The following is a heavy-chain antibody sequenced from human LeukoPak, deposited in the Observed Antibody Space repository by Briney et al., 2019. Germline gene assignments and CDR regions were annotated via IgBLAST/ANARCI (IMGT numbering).Heavy chain of an antibody. CDR2: INHSGST. V-gene: IGHV4-34*01. D-gene: IGHD3-10*01. Sequence: SQTLSLTCAVYGGSLSGYYWSWIRQPPGKGLEWIGEINHSGSTNYNPSLKSRVTISVDTSKNQFSLKLSSVTAADTAVYYCARHVPRPYYYGSGSPRFDYWGQGTLVTVSS. CDR3: ARHVPRPYYYGSGSPRFDY. J-gene: IGHJ4*02. CDR1: GGSLSGYY.